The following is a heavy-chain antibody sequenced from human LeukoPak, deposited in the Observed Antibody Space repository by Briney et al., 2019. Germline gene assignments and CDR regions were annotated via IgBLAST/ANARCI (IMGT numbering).Heavy chain of an antibody. J-gene: IGHJ4*02. CDR1: GGSISSGTYY. CDR3: ARLGALGYGDYHLLDY. V-gene: IGHV4-39*07. Sequence: PSETLSLTCTVSGGSISSGTYYWSWIRQPAGKGLEGIGSIYHSGSAYYNPSLKSRVTISVDTSKNQFSLKLSSVTAADTAVYYCARLGALGYGDYHLLDYWGQGTLVTVSS. CDR2: IYHSGSA. D-gene: IGHD4-17*01.